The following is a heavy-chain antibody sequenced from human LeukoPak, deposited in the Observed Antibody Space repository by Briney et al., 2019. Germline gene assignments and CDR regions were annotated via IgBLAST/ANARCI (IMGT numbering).Heavy chain of an antibody. V-gene: IGHV3-23*01. CDR3: AKGYTSGWYFSDY. CDR1: GFTFSNYA. J-gene: IGHJ4*02. D-gene: IGHD6-19*01. CDR2: ISGSGSRT. Sequence: PGGSLRLSCAASGFTFSNYAMSWVRQAPGKGLQWVSGISGSGSRTHYADSVKGRFTISRDNSNNMVYLQMNSLRAEDTAVYYCAKGYTSGWYFSDYWGQGTLVIVST.